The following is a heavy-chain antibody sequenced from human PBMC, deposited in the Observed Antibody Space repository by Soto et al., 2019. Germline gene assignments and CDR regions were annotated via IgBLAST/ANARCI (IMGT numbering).Heavy chain of an antibody. CDR1: GGSISSSSY. D-gene: IGHD6-13*01. CDR3: RRSSRYSTDV. V-gene: IGHV4-39*01. Sequence: QLQLQESGPGLVKPSETLSLTCTVSGGSISSSSYWGWIRQHPGKGLEWIGSIYSIGSTYYNPSLKSRVTIAVDTSKNQFSLKLSSVTAADTAVYYCRRSSRYSTDVWGQGTTVTVSS. CDR2: IYSIGST. J-gene: IGHJ6*02.